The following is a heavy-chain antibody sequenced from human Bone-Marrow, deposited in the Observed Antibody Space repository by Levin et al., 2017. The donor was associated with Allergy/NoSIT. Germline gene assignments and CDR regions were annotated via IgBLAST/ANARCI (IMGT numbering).Heavy chain of an antibody. CDR1: NGSIRDYY. D-gene: IGHD6-19*01. CDR2: ISDSGTT. J-gene: IGHJ6*02. V-gene: IGHV4-59*08. Sequence: GSLRLSCTVSNGSIRDYYWTWIRQSQGKGLEWFGYISDSGTTVYNPSLKRRVTMSVDLSKNQLSLKLISVTAADTAMYYCARYSSGWYYYGMDVWGQGTTVTVSS. CDR3: ARYSSGWYYYGMDV.